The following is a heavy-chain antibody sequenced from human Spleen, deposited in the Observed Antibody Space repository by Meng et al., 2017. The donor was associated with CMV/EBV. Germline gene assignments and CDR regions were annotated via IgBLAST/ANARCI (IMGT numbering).Heavy chain of an antibody. D-gene: IGHD3-3*01. CDR3: ARDGWGGYDFWSGYYRWFDP. CDR2: IYYSGST. V-gene: IGHV4-39*07. CDR1: GGSISSSSYY. J-gene: IGHJ5*02. Sequence: SETLSLTCTVSGGSISSSSYYWGWIRQPPGKGLEWIGSIYYSGSTYYNPSLKSRVTISVDTSKNQFSLKLSSVTAADTAVYYCARDGWGGYDFWSGYYRWFDPWGQGTLVTVSS.